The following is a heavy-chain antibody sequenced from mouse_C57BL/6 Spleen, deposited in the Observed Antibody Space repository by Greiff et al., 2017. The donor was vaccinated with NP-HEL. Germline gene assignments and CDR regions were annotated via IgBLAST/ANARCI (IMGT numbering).Heavy chain of an antibody. D-gene: IGHD3-2*02. CDR3: TRQLRLRYAMDY. CDR2: LDPEDGDT. Sequence: EVQLQQSGAELVRPGASVKLSCTASGFNIKDYYMHWVKQRPEQGLEWIGRLDPEDGDTEYAPKFQGKATMTADTSSNTAYLQLSSLTSEDPAVYYCTRQLRLRYAMDYWGQGTSVTVSA. CDR1: GFNIKDYY. V-gene: IGHV14-1*01. J-gene: IGHJ4*01.